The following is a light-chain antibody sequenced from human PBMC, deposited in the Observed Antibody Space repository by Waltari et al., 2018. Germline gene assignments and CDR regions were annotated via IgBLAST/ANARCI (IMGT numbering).Light chain of an antibody. CDR3: CSYAGTFYV. CDR1: SSDIGTYNL. V-gene: IGLV2-23*02. CDR2: EVF. Sequence: QSALTQPASVSGSPGQSITISCTGTSSDIGTYNLVSWYQQNPGKAPKVMIYEVFKRPSGVSNRFTGSKSGNTASLTVAGLQAEDEADYYCCSYAGTFYVFGTGTKVTVL. J-gene: IGLJ1*01.